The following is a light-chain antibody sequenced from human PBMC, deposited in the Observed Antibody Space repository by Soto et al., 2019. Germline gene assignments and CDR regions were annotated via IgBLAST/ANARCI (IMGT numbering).Light chain of an antibody. Sequence: QSVLTQPPSVSGAPGQRVTISCTGSSPNIGAGYDVHWYQQLPGTAPKLLIYGNSNRPSGVPDRFSGSKSGTSASLAITGLQAEDEADYYCQAYDSSLSGYVFGTGTKRTVL. CDR3: QAYDSSLSGYV. V-gene: IGLV1-40*01. J-gene: IGLJ1*01. CDR2: GNS. CDR1: SPNIGAGYD.